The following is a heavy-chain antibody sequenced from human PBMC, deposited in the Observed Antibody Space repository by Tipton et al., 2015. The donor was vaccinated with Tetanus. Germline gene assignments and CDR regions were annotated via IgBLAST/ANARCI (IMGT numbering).Heavy chain of an antibody. D-gene: IGHD3/OR15-3a*01. V-gene: IGHV1-18*01. CDR3: ARGRGLGPHEYFEH. Sequence: QLVQSGAEVKKPGASVKVSCKASGYTFTHYGVNWARQAPGQGLEWMGWISPFHENVNYAEKFQGRLTMTTDRSTAPVYMDLRSLRSGDTAVYFCARGRGLGPHEYFEHWGQGTLVTVSS. CDR1: GYTFTHYG. J-gene: IGHJ5*02. CDR2: ISPFHENV.